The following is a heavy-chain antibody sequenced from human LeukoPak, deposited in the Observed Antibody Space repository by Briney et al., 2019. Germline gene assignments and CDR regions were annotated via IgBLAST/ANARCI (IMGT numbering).Heavy chain of an antibody. Sequence: GGSLRLSCAASGFTVSSNYMSRVRQAPGKGLEWVSVIYSGGSTYYADSVKGRFTISRDNSKNTLYLQMNSLRAEDTAVYYCARSNTAMVTYYMDVWGKGTTVTVSS. CDR1: GFTVSSNY. J-gene: IGHJ6*03. CDR3: ARSNTAMVTYYMDV. CDR2: IYSGGST. V-gene: IGHV3-53*01. D-gene: IGHD5-18*01.